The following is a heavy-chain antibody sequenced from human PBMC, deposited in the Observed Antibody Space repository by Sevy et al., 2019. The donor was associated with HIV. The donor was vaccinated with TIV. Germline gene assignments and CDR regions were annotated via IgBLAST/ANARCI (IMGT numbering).Heavy chain of an antibody. D-gene: IGHD3-16*02. CDR3: TTMGYHGGFAI. J-gene: IGHJ3*02. CDR2: IKSKTDGGTI. Sequence: GGSLRLSCAASGFSFSNAWMSWVRQAPGKGLEWVGRIKSKTDGGTIDYAAPVQGRLNISRDDSKNTLYLQMNSLKTEDTAVYYCTTMGYHGGFAIWGQGTMVTSSS. V-gene: IGHV3-15*01. CDR1: GFSFSNAW.